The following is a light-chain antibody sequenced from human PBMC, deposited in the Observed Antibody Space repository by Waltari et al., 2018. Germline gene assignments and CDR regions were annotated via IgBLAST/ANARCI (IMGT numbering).Light chain of an antibody. CDR2: ELS. V-gene: IGLV2-8*01. CDR1: GSDVGKYDY. Sequence: QSALTQPPAASGSPGQSVTISCTGTGSDVGKYDYVSWYQQHPGKAPKLMIYELSKRPSGVPERFSGSKAGNTAALTVSGLQAEGEADYYCSSYAGSHYWVFGGGTKLTVL. J-gene: IGLJ3*02. CDR3: SSYAGSHYWV.